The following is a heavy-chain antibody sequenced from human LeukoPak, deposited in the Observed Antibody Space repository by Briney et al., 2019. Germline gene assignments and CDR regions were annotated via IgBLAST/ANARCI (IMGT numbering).Heavy chain of an antibody. D-gene: IGHD1-26*01. CDR3: ARDKAVGAPVPYYTDY. CDR2: ISYDGSNK. Sequence: GGSLRLSCAASGFTFSSYAMHWVRQAPGKGLEWVAVISYDGSNKYYADSVKGRFTISRDNSKNTLYLQMNSLRAEDTAVYYCARDKAVGAPVPYYTDYWGQGTLVTVSS. J-gene: IGHJ4*02. CDR1: GFTFSSYA. V-gene: IGHV3-30*04.